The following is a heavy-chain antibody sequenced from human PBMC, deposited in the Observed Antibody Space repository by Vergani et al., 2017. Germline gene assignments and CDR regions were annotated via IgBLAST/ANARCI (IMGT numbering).Heavy chain of an antibody. Sequence: QVQLQESGPGLVKSSETLPLTCTVSGGSINRYYWSWIRQPPGKGLEWIGYIYYTGSTNYNPSLKGRVTISVDTSKNQFSLKLSSVTAAGTAVYYCAGDGRGSSWGEGFDYWGQGTLVTVSS. CDR3: AGDGRGSSWGEGFDY. J-gene: IGHJ4*02. V-gene: IGHV4-59*01. D-gene: IGHD6-13*01. CDR2: IYYTGST. CDR1: GGSINRYY.